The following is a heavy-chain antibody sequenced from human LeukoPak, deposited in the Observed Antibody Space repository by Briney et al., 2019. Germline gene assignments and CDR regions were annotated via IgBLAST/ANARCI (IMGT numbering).Heavy chain of an antibody. D-gene: IGHD2/OR15-2a*01. CDR1: GGSISSYY. Sequence: SETLSLTCTVSGGSISSYYWSWIRQPPGKGLEWIGYIYYSGRTNYNPSLKSRVTVSVDTSKNQFSLKLSSVTAADTAVYYCARHVGNTELYWFGPWGQGTLVTVSS. CDR2: IYYSGRT. V-gene: IGHV4-59*08. CDR3: ARHVGNTELYWFGP. J-gene: IGHJ5*02.